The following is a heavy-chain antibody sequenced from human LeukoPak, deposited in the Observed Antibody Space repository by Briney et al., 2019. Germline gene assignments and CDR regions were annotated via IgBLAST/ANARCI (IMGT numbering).Heavy chain of an antibody. Sequence: PGGSLRLSCAASGFTFSSYAMSWVRQAPGKGLEWVSAISGSGGSTYYADSVKGRFTISRDNSKNTLYLQMNSLRAEDTAVYYCARELGGWSLGRGEPLWGQGTLVTVSS. CDR2: ISGSGGST. CDR3: ARELGGWSLGRGEPL. CDR1: GFTFSSYA. D-gene: IGHD3-10*01. J-gene: IGHJ4*02. V-gene: IGHV3-23*01.